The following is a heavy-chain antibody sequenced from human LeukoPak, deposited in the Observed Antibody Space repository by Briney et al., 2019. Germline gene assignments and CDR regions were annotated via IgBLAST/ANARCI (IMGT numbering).Heavy chain of an antibody. CDR1: GFTFSSYA. Sequence: GGSLRLSCAASGFTFSSYAMSWVRQAPGMGLEWVSVVSTNGDVTFYADSVKGRFTISRDNSKNTLFLQMNSLRAEDTAVYYCAKLSLSGRSQSADYWGQGTLVTVSS. CDR2: VSTNGDVT. CDR3: AKLSLSGRSQSADY. D-gene: IGHD3-10*01. V-gene: IGHV3-23*01. J-gene: IGHJ4*02.